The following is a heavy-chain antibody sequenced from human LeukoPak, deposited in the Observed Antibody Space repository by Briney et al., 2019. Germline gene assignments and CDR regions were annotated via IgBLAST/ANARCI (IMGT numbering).Heavy chain of an antibody. V-gene: IGHV3-11*04. CDR1: GGSFSTYY. D-gene: IGHD2/OR15-2a*01. Sequence: LSLTCTVSGGSFSTYYWSWIRQPPGKGLEWVSYTSSSSGTIFYADSVKGRFTISRDNAKNSLYLQMNSLRAEDTAVYYCARDMLYLLWPDCWGQGTLVTVSS. CDR2: TSSSSGTI. CDR3: ARDMLYLLWPDC. J-gene: IGHJ4*02.